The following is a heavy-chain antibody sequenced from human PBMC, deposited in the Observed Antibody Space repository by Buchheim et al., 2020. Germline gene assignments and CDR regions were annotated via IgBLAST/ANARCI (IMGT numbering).Heavy chain of an antibody. CDR3: AKDVRSEAAAMDS. Sequence: QVQLVESGGGVVQPGRSLRLSCAASGFTFNRNGMHWVRQAPGKGLEWVAVVSYDGDKKYYVASVKGRFTIPRDNSKNKVYLQMNSLRAEDTAVYYCAKDVRSEAAAMDSWGQG. V-gene: IGHV3-30*18. D-gene: IGHD6-13*01. CDR2: VSYDGDKK. J-gene: IGHJ4*02. CDR1: GFTFNRNG.